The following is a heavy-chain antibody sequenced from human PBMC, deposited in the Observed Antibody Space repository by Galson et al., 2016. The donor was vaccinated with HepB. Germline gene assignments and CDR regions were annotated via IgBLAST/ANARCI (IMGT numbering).Heavy chain of an antibody. V-gene: IGHV3-30-3*01. J-gene: IGHJ6*02. CDR3: ARDWSYYYYYGMDV. D-gene: IGHD3-3*01. Sequence: SLRLSCAASGFAFSGSAMHWVRQAPGKGLEWVAAISYHGSDKYYADSVKGRVTISRDNADNSLFLHMSSLRDEDTAVYYCARDWSYYYYYGMDVWGQGTTVTVSS. CDR2: ISYHGSDK. CDR1: GFAFSGSA.